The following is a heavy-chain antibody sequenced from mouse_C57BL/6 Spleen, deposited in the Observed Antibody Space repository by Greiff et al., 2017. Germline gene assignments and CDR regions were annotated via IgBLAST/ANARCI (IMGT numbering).Heavy chain of an antibody. Sequence: VQLQQPGAELVMPGASVKLSCKASGYTFTSYWMHWVKQRPGQGLEWIGEIDPSDSYTNYNQKFKGKSTLTVDKSSSTAYMQLSSLTSEDSAVYYCARLGGKGHYAMDYWGQGTSVTVSS. CDR3: ARLGGKGHYAMDY. D-gene: IGHD2-1*01. CDR1: GYTFTSYW. CDR2: IDPSDSYT. J-gene: IGHJ4*01. V-gene: IGHV1-69*01.